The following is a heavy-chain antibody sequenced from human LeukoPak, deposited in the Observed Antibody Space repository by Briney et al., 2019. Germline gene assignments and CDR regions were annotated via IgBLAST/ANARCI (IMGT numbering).Heavy chain of an antibody. J-gene: IGHJ4*02. CDR2: IYHTGST. V-gene: IGHV4-59*12. Sequence: PSETLSLTCTVSGGSLSPYYWGWIRQPPGKGLEWIGYIYHTGSTNYNPSLKSRITISVDATKNQFSLILNSVTAADTAVYYCARDLRGYSYGLMGYWGQGTLVTVSS. CDR1: GGSLSPYY. CDR3: ARDLRGYSYGLMGY. D-gene: IGHD5-18*01.